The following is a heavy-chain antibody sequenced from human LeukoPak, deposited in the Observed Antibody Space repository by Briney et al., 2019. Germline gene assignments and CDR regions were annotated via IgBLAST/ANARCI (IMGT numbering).Heavy chain of an antibody. CDR1: GFTFRSYG. Sequence: PGRSLRLSCAASGFTFRSYGMQWVRQAPGKGLEWVAIIWYDGSSKYYADSVKGRFTISRDNSKNTLYLQMNSLRAEDTAVYYCATVRGCGGDCYYLDYWGQGTLVTVSS. V-gene: IGHV3-33*01. CDR3: ATVRGCGGDCYYLDY. CDR2: IWYDGSSK. D-gene: IGHD2-21*01. J-gene: IGHJ4*02.